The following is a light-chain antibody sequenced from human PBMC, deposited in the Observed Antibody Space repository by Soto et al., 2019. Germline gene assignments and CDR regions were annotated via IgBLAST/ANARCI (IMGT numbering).Light chain of an antibody. Sequence: ENVLTQSPATLSLSPGERATLSCRASQTVGSSFLAWYQQKRGQAPRLLIYGASNRATGIPDRFSGSGSGADFTLTISRLEPEDFAVYYCQQYGSSPLTFGGGTKVDIK. V-gene: IGKV3-20*01. CDR2: GAS. CDR3: QQYGSSPLT. CDR1: QTVGSSF. J-gene: IGKJ4*01.